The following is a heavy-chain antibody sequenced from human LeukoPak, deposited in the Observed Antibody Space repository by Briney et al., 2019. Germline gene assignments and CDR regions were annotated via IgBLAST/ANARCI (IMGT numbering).Heavy chain of an antibody. CDR2: IYHSGST. V-gene: IGHV4-38-2*02. CDR1: GYSISSGYY. Sequence: PSETLSLTCTVSGYSISSGYYWGWIRQPPGKGLEWIGSIYHSGSTYYNPSLKSRVTISVDTSKNQFSLKLSSVTAADTAVYYCARAGIVGATFDYFDYWGQGTLVTVSS. CDR3: ARAGIVGATFDYFDY. D-gene: IGHD1-26*01. J-gene: IGHJ4*02.